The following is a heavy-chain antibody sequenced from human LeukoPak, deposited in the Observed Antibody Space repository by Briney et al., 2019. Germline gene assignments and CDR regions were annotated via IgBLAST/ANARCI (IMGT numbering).Heavy chain of an antibody. Sequence: GSLRLFCSASGFTFSSHSMNLVRQASGKGTEWVSSISSSSSYIYYADSVKGRFTISRDNAKNSLYLQMNSLRAEDTAVYYCARSVRNYYGMDVWGQGTTVTVSS. CDR3: ARSVRNYYGMDV. CDR1: GFTFSSHS. D-gene: IGHD1-14*01. V-gene: IGHV3-21*01. J-gene: IGHJ6*02. CDR2: ISSSSSYI.